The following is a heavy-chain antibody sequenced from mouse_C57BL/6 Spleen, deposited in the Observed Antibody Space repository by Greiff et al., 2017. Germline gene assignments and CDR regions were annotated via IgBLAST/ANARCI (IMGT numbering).Heavy chain of an antibody. V-gene: IGHV1-26*01. CDR2: INPNNGGT. J-gene: IGHJ2*01. CDR3: ARSPIYYGSSSYFDY. Sequence: EVQLQQSGPELVKPGASVKISCKASGYTFTDYYMNWVKQSHGQSLEWIGDINPNNGGTSYNQKFKGKATLTVDKSSSTAYMELRSLTSEDSAVYYCARSPIYYGSSSYFDYWGQGTTLTVSS. CDR1: GYTFTDYY. D-gene: IGHD1-1*01.